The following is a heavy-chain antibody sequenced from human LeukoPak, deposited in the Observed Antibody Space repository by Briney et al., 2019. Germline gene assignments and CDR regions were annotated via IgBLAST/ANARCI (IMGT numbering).Heavy chain of an antibody. CDR3: ARSRGYRSGWPFDI. D-gene: IGHD6-19*01. CDR1: GFTFSSYA. CDR2: ISYDGSNK. Sequence: GRSLRLSCAASGFTFSSYAMHWVRQAPGKGLEWVAVISYDGSNKYYADSVKGRFTISRDNSKNTLYLQVNSLRAEDTAVYYCARSRGYRSGWPFDIWGQGTMVTVSS. J-gene: IGHJ3*02. V-gene: IGHV3-30-3*01.